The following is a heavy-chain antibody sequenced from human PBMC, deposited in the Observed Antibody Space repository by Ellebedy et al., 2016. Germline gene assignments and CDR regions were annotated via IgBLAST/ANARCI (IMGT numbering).Heavy chain of an antibody. CDR1: GFDFNTNW. CDR2: IYPDDSDT. D-gene: IGHD3-10*01. J-gene: IGHJ4*02. Sequence: GESLKISCKHSGFDFNTNWIAWVRQMPGKGLEWMGIIYPDDSDTKYGPSFQGHVTISVDKSITTTYLQWSSLKASDTGLYYCATVVDDSGAYWGQGTLVAVSS. V-gene: IGHV5-51*01. CDR3: ATVVDDSGAY.